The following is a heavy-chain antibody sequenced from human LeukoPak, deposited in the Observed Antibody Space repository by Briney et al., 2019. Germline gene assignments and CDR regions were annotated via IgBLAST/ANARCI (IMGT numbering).Heavy chain of an antibody. CDR3: AKDQEQQLVSGGSDY. CDR2: ISYDGSNK. J-gene: IGHJ4*02. D-gene: IGHD6-13*01. V-gene: IGHV3-30*18. CDR1: GFTFSSYG. Sequence: GGSLRLSCAASGFTFSSYGMHWVRQAPGKGLERVAVISYDGSNKYYADSVKGRFTISRDNSKNTLYLQMNSLRAEDTAVYYCAKDQEQQLVSGGSDYWGQGTLVTVSS.